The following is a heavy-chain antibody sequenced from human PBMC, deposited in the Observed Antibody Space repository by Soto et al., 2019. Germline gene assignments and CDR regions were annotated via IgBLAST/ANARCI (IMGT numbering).Heavy chain of an antibody. V-gene: IGHV4-30-2*01. CDR2: IYHSGST. Sequence: SETLSLTCAVSGGSISSGGYSWSWIRQPPGKGLEWIGYIYHSGSTYYNPSLKSRVTISVDRSKNQFSLKLSSVTAADTAVYYYGSGINDAFDIWGQGTMVTVSS. D-gene: IGHD3-10*01. CDR1: GGSISSGGYS. CDR3: GSGINDAFDI. J-gene: IGHJ3*02.